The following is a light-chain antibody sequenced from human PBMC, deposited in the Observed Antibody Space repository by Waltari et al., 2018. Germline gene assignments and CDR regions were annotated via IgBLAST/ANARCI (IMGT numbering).Light chain of an antibody. J-gene: IGKJ1*01. CDR3: QQSYSLPWT. CDR2: DAS. CDR1: QSISSD. V-gene: IGKV1-39*01. Sequence: DIQMTQSPSSLAASVGDRVTITCRASQSISSDLNGYQPRPGKAPKLLIYDASSLQGGAPTKFSGSGSGTEFTLTISSLQPEDFATYYCQQSYSLPWTFGQGTNVEVK.